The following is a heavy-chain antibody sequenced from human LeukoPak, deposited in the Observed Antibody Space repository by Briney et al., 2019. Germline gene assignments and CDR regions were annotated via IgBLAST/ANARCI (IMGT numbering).Heavy chain of an antibody. V-gene: IGHV1-18*03. D-gene: IGHD6-6*01. CDR2: ISAYNGNT. J-gene: IGHJ4*02. CDR3: ARDQSSSRPFDY. CDR1: GYTFTSYY. Sequence: ASVKVSCKASGYTFTSYYMHWVRQAPGQGLEWMGWISAYNGNTNYAQKLQGRVTMTTDTSTSTAYMELRSLRSDDMAVYYCARDQSSSRPFDYWGQGTLVTVSS.